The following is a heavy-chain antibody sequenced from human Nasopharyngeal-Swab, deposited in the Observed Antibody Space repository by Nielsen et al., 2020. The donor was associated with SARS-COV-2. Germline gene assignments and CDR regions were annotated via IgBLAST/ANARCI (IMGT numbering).Heavy chain of an antibody. Sequence: GESLKISCAASGFTFSDYYMSWIRRAPGKGLEWVSTISGSGGSTYYADSVKGRFTISRDNSKNTLYLQMNSLRAEDTAVYYCAKAADYYDSSGYYTYWGQGTLVTVSS. J-gene: IGHJ4*02. CDR2: ISGSGGST. CDR3: AKAADYYDSSGYYTY. CDR1: GFTFSDYY. V-gene: IGHV3-23*01. D-gene: IGHD3-22*01.